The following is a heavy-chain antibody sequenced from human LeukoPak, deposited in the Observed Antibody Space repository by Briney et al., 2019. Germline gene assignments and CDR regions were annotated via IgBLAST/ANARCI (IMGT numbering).Heavy chain of an antibody. Sequence: SQTLSLTCAISGDSVSSNIAAWSWIRQSPSRGLEWLGRTYYRSNWFYNYAVSVNGRIAITPDTSTNQFSLHLSSVTPDDTALYYCARVPHNTSPVWGQGTLVTVSS. J-gene: IGHJ4*02. CDR1: GDSVSSNIAA. V-gene: IGHV6-1*01. CDR2: TYYRSNWFY. CDR3: ARVPHNTSPV. D-gene: IGHD2-2*01.